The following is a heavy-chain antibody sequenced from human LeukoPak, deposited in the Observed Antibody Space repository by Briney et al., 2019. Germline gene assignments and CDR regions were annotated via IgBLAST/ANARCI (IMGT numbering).Heavy chain of an antibody. Sequence: GGSLRLSCAASGFTFSSYGMHWVRQAPAKGLEWVAFIRFDGTKKYFADSVKGRFTISRDNSKNTLYLQMDSLRTEDTAVYSCESGRHYGDHAAFGYLVQGMIVTVSS. V-gene: IGHV3-30*02. D-gene: IGHD4-17*01. CDR3: ESGRHYGDHAAFGY. CDR1: GFTFSSYG. J-gene: IGHJ4*02. CDR2: IRFDGTKK.